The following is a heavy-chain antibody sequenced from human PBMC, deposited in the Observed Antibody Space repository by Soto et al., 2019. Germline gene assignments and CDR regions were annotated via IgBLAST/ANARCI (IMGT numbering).Heavy chain of an antibody. Sequence: VASVKVSCKASGGTFSSYAISWVRQAPGQGLEWMGGIIPIFGTANYAQKFQGRVTITADESTSTAYMELSSLRSEDTAVYYCARGERDIVVVPAALGDYYYYGMDVWGQGTTVTVSS. CDR3: ARGERDIVVVPAALGDYYYYGMDV. D-gene: IGHD2-2*01. CDR1: GGTFSSYA. CDR2: IIPIFGTA. J-gene: IGHJ6*02. V-gene: IGHV1-69*13.